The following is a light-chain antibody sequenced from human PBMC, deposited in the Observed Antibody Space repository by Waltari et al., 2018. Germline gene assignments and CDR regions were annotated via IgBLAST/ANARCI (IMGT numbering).Light chain of an antibody. J-gene: IGLJ3*02. CDR1: SSYFGFYTL. Sequence: QSALTQPASVSGSPGQSITISCTGTSSYFGFYTLVSWYQQHPGKAPELVVYEVISRPSGVSNRFSGSKSGNTASLTISGLQAEDEADYYCCSYAGRNIWVFGGGTKLTVL. CDR3: CSYAGRNIWV. CDR2: EVI. V-gene: IGLV2-23*02.